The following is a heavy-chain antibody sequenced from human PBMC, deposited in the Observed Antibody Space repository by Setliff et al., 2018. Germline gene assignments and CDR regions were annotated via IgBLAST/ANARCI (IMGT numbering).Heavy chain of an antibody. Sequence: PSETLSLTCTVSGGSISNYYWSWIRQPPGKGLEWIGYIYYSGTTNSIPSLKSRVPISVDTSKNQFSLELSSVTAADTAVYYCARHHAQYYSDSSGYFYEDWYFDLWGRGTLVTVSS. V-gene: IGHV4-59*08. J-gene: IGHJ2*01. CDR3: ARHHAQYYSDSSGYFYEDWYFDL. CDR1: GGSISNYY. CDR2: IYYSGTT. D-gene: IGHD3-22*01.